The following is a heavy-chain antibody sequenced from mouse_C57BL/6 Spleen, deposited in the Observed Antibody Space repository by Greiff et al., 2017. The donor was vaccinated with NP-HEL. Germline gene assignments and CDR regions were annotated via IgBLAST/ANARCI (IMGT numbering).Heavy chain of an antibody. J-gene: IGHJ3*01. CDR3: AREDGSRGTWFAY. V-gene: IGHV1-52*01. D-gene: IGHD1-1*01. CDR1: GYTFTSYW. CDR2: IDPSDSET. Sequence: VQLQQPGAELVRPGSSVKLSCKASGYTFTSYWMHWVKQRPIQGLEWIGNIDPSDSETHYNQKFKDKATLTVDKSSSTAYMQLSSLTSEDSAVYYCAREDGSRGTWFAYWGQGTLVTVSA.